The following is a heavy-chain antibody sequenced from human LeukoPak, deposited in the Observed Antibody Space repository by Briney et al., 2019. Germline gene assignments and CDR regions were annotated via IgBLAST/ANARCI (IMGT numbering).Heavy chain of an antibody. CDR2: IVPILGIA. D-gene: IGHD3-16*01. CDR1: GGTFSSYA. CDR3: ARSETLGEFDY. J-gene: IGHJ4*02. V-gene: IGHV1-69*04. Sequence: SVKVSCKASGGTFSSYAISWVRQAPGQGLEWMGRIVPILGIANYAQKFQGRVTITADKSTSTAYVELSSLRSEDTAVYYCARSETLGEFDYWGQGTLVTVSS.